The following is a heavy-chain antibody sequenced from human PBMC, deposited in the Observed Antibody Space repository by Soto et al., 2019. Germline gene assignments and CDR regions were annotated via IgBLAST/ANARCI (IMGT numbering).Heavy chain of an antibody. J-gene: IGHJ4*02. Sequence: GQSLKIPCQVFWPTFTSPWLTWIRQMPAQGLEWMGRIDPSNSFTDYNPSFEGHVTLSVDLSVSTAYLHWSGLKASDTAVYYVARHTGLGQIRIDLWGQGTPVTVS. D-gene: IGHD5-12*01. CDR2: IDPSNSFT. CDR1: WPTFTSPW. CDR3: ARHTGLGQIRIDL. V-gene: IGHV5-10-1*01.